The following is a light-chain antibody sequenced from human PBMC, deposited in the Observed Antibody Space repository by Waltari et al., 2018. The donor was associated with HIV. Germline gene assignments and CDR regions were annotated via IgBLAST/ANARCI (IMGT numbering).Light chain of an antibody. J-gene: IGLJ3*02. Sequence: SSELTQPLSMSVSPGQTARITCSGDALPKHYAYWYQQKSGRAPVLIIFKDTYRPSGIPERFSGSTSGTTATLTISDVQAGDEADYYCQSTDTAGTVGVFGGGTKLT. V-gene: IGLV3-25*03. CDR2: KDT. CDR3: QSTDTAGTVGV. CDR1: ALPKHY.